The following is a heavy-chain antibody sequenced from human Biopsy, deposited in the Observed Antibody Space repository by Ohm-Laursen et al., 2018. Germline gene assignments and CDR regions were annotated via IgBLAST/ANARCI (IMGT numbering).Heavy chain of an antibody. CDR1: GDTFTTSA. CDR2: IIPILGTV. Sequence: LVKVSCKASGDTFTTSAISWVRQVPGQGLDWMGRIIPILGTVDYGQNFQGRVTIRADTSTTFLELTSLRYDDTAVYYCASGDIGGIGLDVWGLGTTVTVSS. CDR3: ASGDIGGIGLDV. J-gene: IGHJ6*02. V-gene: IGHV1-69*04. D-gene: IGHD3-10*01.